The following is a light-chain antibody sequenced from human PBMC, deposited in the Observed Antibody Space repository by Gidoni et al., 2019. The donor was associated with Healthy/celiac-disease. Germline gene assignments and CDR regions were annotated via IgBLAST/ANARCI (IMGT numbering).Light chain of an antibody. CDR2: EDN. CDR3: QSYDSSNRV. CDR1: SGSIASNY. V-gene: IGLV6-57*01. Sequence: FILTQPHSVSESPGQTVTISCTRSSGSIASNYVQWYQQRPGSSPTTVIYEDNQRPSGVPDRFSGSIDSSSNSASLTISGLKTEDEADYYCQSYDSSNRVFGGGTKLTVL. J-gene: IGLJ3*02.